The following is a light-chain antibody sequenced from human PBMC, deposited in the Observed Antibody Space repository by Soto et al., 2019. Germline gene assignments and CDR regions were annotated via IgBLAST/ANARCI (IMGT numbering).Light chain of an antibody. Sequence: QSVLTQPPSASGSTGQSVTISCTGTSSDGGGSNYVSWYQQHPGKAPKLMIYEVNKRPSGVPDRFSGSKSGNTASLTVSGLQAEDEADYYCSSYAGNTYFVGFGGGTQLTVL. V-gene: IGLV2-8*01. CDR2: EVN. CDR1: SSDGGGSNY. J-gene: IGLJ2*01. CDR3: SSYAGNTYFVG.